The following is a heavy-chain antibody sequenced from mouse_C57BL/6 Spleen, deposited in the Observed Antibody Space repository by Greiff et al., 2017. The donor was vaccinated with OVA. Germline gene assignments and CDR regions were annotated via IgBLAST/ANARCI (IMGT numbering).Heavy chain of an antibody. CDR1: GYTFTSYW. CDR2: IHPNSGST. J-gene: IGHJ3*01. V-gene: IGHV1-64*01. D-gene: IGHD4-1*01. CDR3: ERSGANWDFFAY. Sequence: QVQLKQPGAELVKPGASVKLSCKASGYTFTSYWMHWVKQRPGQGLEWIGMIHPNSGSTNYNEKFKSKATLTVDKSSSTAYMQLSSLTSEDSAVYDCERSGANWDFFAYWGQGTLVTVSA.